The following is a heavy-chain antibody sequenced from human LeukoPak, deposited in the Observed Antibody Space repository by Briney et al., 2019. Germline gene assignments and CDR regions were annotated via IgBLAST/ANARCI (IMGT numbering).Heavy chain of an antibody. V-gene: IGHV7-4-1*02. CDR3: ARSAPTNYFDY. CDR2: INTITGNP. D-gene: IGHD1-1*01. J-gene: IGHJ4*02. Sequence: ASVKVSRKASGYTFTSYAMNWVRQAPGQGLEWVGWINTITGNPTYAQGFTGRFVFSLDTSVSTAYLQISSLRAEDTAVYYCARSAPTNYFDYWGQGTLVTVSS. CDR1: GYTFTSYA.